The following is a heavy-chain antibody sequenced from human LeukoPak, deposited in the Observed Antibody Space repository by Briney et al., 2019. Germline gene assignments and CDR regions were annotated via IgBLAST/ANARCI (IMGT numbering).Heavy chain of an antibody. CDR3: ARAARRWLQATYYFDY. CDR2: ISSSSSYI. V-gene: IGHV3-21*01. Sequence: GGSLRLSCAASGLTFSSYAMSWVRQAPGKGLEWVSSISSSSSYIYYADSVKGRFTISRDNAKNTLYLQMNSLRAEDTAVYYCARAARRWLQATYYFDYWGQGTLVTVSS. D-gene: IGHD5-24*01. J-gene: IGHJ4*02. CDR1: GLTFSSYA.